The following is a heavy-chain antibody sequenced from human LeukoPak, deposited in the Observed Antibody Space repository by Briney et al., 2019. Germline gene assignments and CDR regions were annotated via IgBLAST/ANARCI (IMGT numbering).Heavy chain of an antibody. Sequence: SQTLSLTCTVSGGSISSGGYYWSWIRQHPGKGLEWIGYIYYSGSTYYNPSLKSRVTISVDTSKNQFSLKLSSVTAADTAVYYCARGSPVYHPRPFDYWGQGTLVTVSS. J-gene: IGHJ4*02. CDR1: GGSISSGGYY. CDR2: IYYSGST. D-gene: IGHD2-2*01. V-gene: IGHV4-31*03. CDR3: ARGSPVYHPRPFDY.